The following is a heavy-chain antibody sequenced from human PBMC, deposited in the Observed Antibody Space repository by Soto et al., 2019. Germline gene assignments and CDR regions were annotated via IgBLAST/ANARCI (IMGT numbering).Heavy chain of an antibody. CDR2: IIPIFGTA. CDR1: GGTFSSYA. CDR3: ARAYSSSWRPFYGMDV. J-gene: IGHJ6*02. Sequence: GASVKVSCKASGGTFSSYAISWVRQAPGQGLEWMGGIIPIFGTANYAQKFQGRVTITADESTSTAYMELSSLRSEDTAVYYCARAYSSSWRPFYGMDVWGQGTTVTVSS. V-gene: IGHV1-69*13. D-gene: IGHD6-13*01.